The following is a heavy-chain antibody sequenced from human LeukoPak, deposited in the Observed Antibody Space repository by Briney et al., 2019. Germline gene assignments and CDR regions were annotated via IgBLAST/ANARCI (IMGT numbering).Heavy chain of an antibody. CDR2: INTDGSST. J-gene: IGHJ6*03. D-gene: IGHD5-18*01. CDR3: ARVRHLYSYAYDYYMDG. V-gene: IGHV3-74*01. Sequence: GGSVRLSCEASGYTFSSYAMSWVRQAPGKGLVWVSRINTDGSSTNYADYVKGRFTISRDNAKNTLYLQVDSLRAEDTAVYYCARVRHLYSYAYDYYMDGWGKGTTVTISS. CDR1: GYTFSSYA.